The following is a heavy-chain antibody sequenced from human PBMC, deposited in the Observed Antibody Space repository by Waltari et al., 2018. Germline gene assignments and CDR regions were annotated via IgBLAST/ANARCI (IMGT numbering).Heavy chain of an antibody. Sequence: EVQLMESGGGLVQPGGSLRLSCVVSGFTFSSYAMTWVRQTPGKGLEWVSSIRGSGVSTYYADSVKGRFTISRDNSKDTLYLQVNSLRADDTAMYYCAKSSQDSSTYYPFSIFFHIWGQGTMVTVSS. V-gene: IGHV3-23*01. D-gene: IGHD3-22*01. J-gene: IGHJ3*02. CDR2: IRGSGVST. CDR1: GFTFSSYA. CDR3: AKSSQDSSTYYPFSIFFHI.